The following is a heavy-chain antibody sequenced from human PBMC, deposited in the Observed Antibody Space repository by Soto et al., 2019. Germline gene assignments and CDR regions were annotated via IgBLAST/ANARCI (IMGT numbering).Heavy chain of an antibody. CDR3: AKEGYCSGGTCYSPQNNFDY. V-gene: IGHV3-23*01. Sequence: GGSLRLSCAASGFTFSNYAMSWVRQAPGKGLEWVSSISGSGGATNYADSVKGRFTISRDNSKNTLYLQMSSLRAEDTAVYYCAKEGYCSGGTCYSPQNNFDYWGQGTPVTVSS. CDR1: GFTFSNYA. J-gene: IGHJ4*02. D-gene: IGHD2-15*01. CDR2: ISGSGGAT.